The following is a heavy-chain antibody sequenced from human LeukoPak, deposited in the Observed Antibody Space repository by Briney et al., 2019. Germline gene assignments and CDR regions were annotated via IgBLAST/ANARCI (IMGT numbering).Heavy chain of an antibody. V-gene: IGHV3-30*02. J-gene: IGHJ1*01. CDR3: AKDEENIVVVVAATPGSYFQH. CDR2: IRYDGSNK. Sequence: GGSLRLPCAASGFTFSSYGMHWVRQAPGKGLEWVAFIRYDGSNKYYADSVKGRFTISRDNSKNTLYLQMNSLRAEDTAVYYCAKDEENIVVVVAATPGSYFQHWGQGTLVTVSS. CDR1: GFTFSSYG. D-gene: IGHD2-15*01.